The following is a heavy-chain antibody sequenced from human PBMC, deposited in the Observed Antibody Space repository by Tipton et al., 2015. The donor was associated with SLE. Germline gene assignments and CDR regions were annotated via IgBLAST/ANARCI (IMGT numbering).Heavy chain of an antibody. D-gene: IGHD3-22*01. Sequence: TLSLTCTVSGGSISSGSYYWSWIRQPAGKGLEWIGYIHTSGSTYYNPSLKSRVTISVDTSKNQFSLKLSSVTAADTAVYYCARGGRYYYDSSGYRGMDVWGQGTTVTVSS. J-gene: IGHJ6*02. CDR3: ARGGRYYYDSSGYRGMDV. CDR2: IHTSGST. CDR1: GGSISSGSYY. V-gene: IGHV4-61*09.